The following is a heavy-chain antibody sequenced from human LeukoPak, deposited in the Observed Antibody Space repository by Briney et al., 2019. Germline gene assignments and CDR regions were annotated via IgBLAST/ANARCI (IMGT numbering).Heavy chain of an antibody. CDR2: IYYSGST. CDR1: GGSISSYY. D-gene: IGHD6-19*01. V-gene: IGHV4-59*12. J-gene: IGHJ4*02. CDR3: ARVTTVAGSAGEALDY. Sequence: SETLSLTCTVSGGSISSYYWSWIRQPPGKGLEWIGYIYYSGSTYYNPSLKSRVTISVDTSKNQFSLKLSSVTAADTAVYYCARVTTVAGSAGEALDYWGQGTLVTVSS.